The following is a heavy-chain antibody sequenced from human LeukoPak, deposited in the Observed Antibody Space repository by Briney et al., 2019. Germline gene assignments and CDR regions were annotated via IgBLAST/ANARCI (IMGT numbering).Heavy chain of an antibody. CDR1: GYTFTRYD. J-gene: IGHJ6*03. D-gene: IGHD3-22*01. Sequence: ASVKVSCKASGYTFTRYDINWVRQDPGQGLEWMGWMNPNSGNTGYAQKFQGRVTITRNTSISTAYMELSSLRSEDTAVYYCARGPLYYYDSSGYYYSPDYYYMDVWGKGTTGTVSS. CDR2: MNPNSGNT. V-gene: IGHV1-8*03. CDR3: ARGPLYYYDSSGYYYSPDYYYMDV.